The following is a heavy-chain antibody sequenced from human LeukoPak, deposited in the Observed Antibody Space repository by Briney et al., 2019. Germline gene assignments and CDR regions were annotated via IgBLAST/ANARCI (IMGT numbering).Heavy chain of an antibody. CDR1: GFTFSSYS. J-gene: IGHJ4*02. Sequence: GGSLRLSXAASGFTFSSYSMNWVRQAPGKGLEWVSSISSSSSYIYYADSVKGRFTISRDNAKNSLYLQMNSLRAGDTAVYYCARRDELLGYCSSTSCPGVGYYFDYWGQGTLVTVSS. D-gene: IGHD2-2*01. CDR2: ISSSSSYI. CDR3: ARRDELLGYCSSTSCPGVGYYFDY. V-gene: IGHV3-21*01.